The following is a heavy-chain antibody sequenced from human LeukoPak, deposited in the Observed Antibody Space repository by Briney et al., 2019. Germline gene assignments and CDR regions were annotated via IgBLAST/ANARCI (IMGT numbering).Heavy chain of an antibody. J-gene: IGHJ4*02. CDR1: GFIFRTHA. Sequence: PGGSLRLSCAASGFIFRTHAMSWVRQATGKGLEWLSTITITDYGAYYIDSVKGRFTMSRDNSKNELYLEMNSLRVEDTAVYYCAREAWRPYLDYWGQGALVTVSS. V-gene: IGHV3-23*01. D-gene: IGHD3-3*01. CDR2: ITITDYGA. CDR3: AREAWRPYLDY.